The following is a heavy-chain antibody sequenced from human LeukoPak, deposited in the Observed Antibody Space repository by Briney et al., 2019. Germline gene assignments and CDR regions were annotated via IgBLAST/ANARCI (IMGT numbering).Heavy chain of an antibody. CDR2: IYYSGSA. Sequence: SETLSLTCAVSGGSISGFYWGWIRQPPGKGLEWIGFIYYSGSANYNPSLKSRVTMSVDMSKNQFSLKLSSVTAADTAFYYCARDRDSSGWFDYWGQGALVTVSS. V-gene: IGHV4-59*01. J-gene: IGHJ4*02. CDR1: GGSISGFY. CDR3: ARDRDSSGWFDY. D-gene: IGHD6-19*01.